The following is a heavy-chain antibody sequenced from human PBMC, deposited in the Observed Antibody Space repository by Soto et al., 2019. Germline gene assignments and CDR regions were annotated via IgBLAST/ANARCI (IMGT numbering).Heavy chain of an antibody. CDR2: ISFDAKNK. V-gene: IGHV3-30*03. CDR1: GFTFSNYG. J-gene: IGHJ4*02. CDR3: ARDTLPMYENSVGMVDD. Sequence: PGGSLRLSCAASGFTFSNYGMHWVRQAPGQGLEWVAVISFDAKNKYYSDSVKGRFTISRDNSNDTLYLQMNSLRPEDTAVYYCARDTLPMYENSVGMVDDWGQGTLVTVSS. D-gene: IGHD2-8*01.